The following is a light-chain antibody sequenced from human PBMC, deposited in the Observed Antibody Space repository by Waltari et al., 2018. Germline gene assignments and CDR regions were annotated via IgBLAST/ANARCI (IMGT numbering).Light chain of an antibody. CDR2: FGS. CDR3: MQGLQIPFT. CDR1: QSLLHSNGYHY. V-gene: IGKV2-28*01. J-gene: IGKJ2*01. Sequence: DIMMTQSPISLPVSPGEPAYISCRSSQSLLHSNGYHYLDWYLQKPGQSPQLLIYFGSNRASGVADRFSGSASGTDVTLKVSRVEAEDVGVYFCMQGLQIPFTFGQGTKLEI.